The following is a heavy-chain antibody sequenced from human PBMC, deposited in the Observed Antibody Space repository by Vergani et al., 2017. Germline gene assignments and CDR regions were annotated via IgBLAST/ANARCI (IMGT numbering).Heavy chain of an antibody. J-gene: IGHJ6*02. Sequence: QVQVVQSGAEVKKSGASVKVSCKTSGYTFSNYYMHWVRQAPGQGLEWMGIINTSGGHTNYAQKFQGRVTMTRDTSTSTVYMELSSLRSEDTAVYYCATPQTVTTGGMEVWGQGTTVIVSS. CDR1: GYTFSNYY. V-gene: IGHV1-46*01. CDR2: INTSGGHT. CDR3: ATPQTVTTGGMEV. D-gene: IGHD4-17*01.